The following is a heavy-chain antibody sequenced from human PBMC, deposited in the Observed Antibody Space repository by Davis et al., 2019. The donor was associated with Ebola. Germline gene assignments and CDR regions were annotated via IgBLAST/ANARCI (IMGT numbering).Heavy chain of an antibody. Sequence: SVKVSCKASGGTFSSYAISWVRQAPGQGLEWMGGIIPLFGTANYAQKFQGRVTITADESTSTAYMDLSSLRSEDTAVYYCARTRPPANWRRESHFDYWGQGTLVTVSS. V-gene: IGHV1-69*13. CDR2: IIPLFGTA. CDR3: ARTRPPANWRRESHFDY. D-gene: IGHD7-27*01. J-gene: IGHJ4*02. CDR1: GGTFSSYA.